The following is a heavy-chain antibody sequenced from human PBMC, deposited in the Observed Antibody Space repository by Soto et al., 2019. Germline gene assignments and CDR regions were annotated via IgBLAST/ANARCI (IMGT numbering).Heavy chain of an antibody. D-gene: IGHD5-12*01. CDR2: IFYNGNT. Sequence: SSETLSLTCTVSGGSISSYYWSWIRQPPGKGLEWIGYIFYNGNTKYSPSLKSRVTMSVDTSKNHFSLRLISVTAADTAIYFCAREGNLGRWLQPLDFWGQGTLVTVSS. V-gene: IGHV4-59*01. CDR3: AREGNLGRWLQPLDF. CDR1: GGSISSYY. J-gene: IGHJ4*02.